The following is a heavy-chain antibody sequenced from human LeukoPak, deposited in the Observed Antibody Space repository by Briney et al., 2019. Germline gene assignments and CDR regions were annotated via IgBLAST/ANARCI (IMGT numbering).Heavy chain of an antibody. CDR2: ISYDGSNK. CDR1: GFTLSTYS. V-gene: IGHV3-30*18. CDR3: AKDSEDYDILTGYPDY. Sequence: GGSLRLSCTASGFTLSTYSLNWVRQAPGKGLEWVAVISYDGSNKYYADSVKGRFTISRDNSKNTLYLQMNSLRAEDTAVYYCAKDSEDYDILTGYPDYWGQGTLVTVSS. D-gene: IGHD3-9*01. J-gene: IGHJ4*02.